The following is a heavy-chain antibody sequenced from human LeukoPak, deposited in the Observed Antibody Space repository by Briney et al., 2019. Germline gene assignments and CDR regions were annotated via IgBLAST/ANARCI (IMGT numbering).Heavy chain of an antibody. CDR1: GFTFNIHE. CDR2: ISSSGSTI. D-gene: IGHD2-8*01. CDR3: TRAGVTFDI. Sequence: GGSLRLSCAASGFTFNIHEMNWVRLAPGKGLEWVSFISSSGSTIYYADSVKGRFTISRDNAKNTLYLQMSSLRAEDTAVYYCTRAGVTFDIWGQGTVVTVSS. V-gene: IGHV3-48*03. J-gene: IGHJ3*02.